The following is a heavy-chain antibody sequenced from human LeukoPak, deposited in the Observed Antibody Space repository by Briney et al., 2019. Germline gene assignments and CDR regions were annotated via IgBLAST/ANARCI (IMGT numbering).Heavy chain of an antibody. Sequence: PGGSLRLSCATSGFTFSNYAMSWVRQAPGKGLEWVSIISDSAVGTYYTDSVKGRFTISRDNAKSLLYLQMNSLRAEDAAVYYCAGGQGFLIDYWGQGTLVTVSS. V-gene: IGHV3-23*01. CDR3: AGGQGFLIDY. CDR2: ISDSAVGT. J-gene: IGHJ4*02. D-gene: IGHD3-3*01. CDR1: GFTFSNYA.